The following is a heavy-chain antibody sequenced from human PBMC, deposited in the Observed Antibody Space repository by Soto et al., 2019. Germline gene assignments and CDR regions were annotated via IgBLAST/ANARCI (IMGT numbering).Heavy chain of an antibody. V-gene: IGHV3-30*03. J-gene: IGHJ6*02. D-gene: IGHD3-3*01. Sequence: GGSLRLSCVVAGFIFKNYSMHWVRQAPGRGLEWAAVTSFDGSKTYYVDSVTGRFTISRDNSRNTAYLLMNDLRIEDTAEYFCVRSHLKTSRVINGRDVWGHGTTVTVSS. CDR1: GFIFKNYS. CDR2: TSFDGSKT. CDR3: VRSHLKTSRVINGRDV.